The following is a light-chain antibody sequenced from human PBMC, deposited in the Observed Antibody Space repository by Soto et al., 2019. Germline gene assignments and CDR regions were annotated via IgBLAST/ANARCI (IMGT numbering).Light chain of an antibody. Sequence: QSALTQPASVSGSPGLSIAISCTGTSSDVGGYNSVSWYQQHPGKAPKLMIYDVSNRPSGVSNRLSGSKSGNTASLTISGLQAEDECDYYCSSYTTGGSYVFGTGNKLTVL. J-gene: IGLJ1*01. CDR3: SSYTTGGSYV. CDR2: DVS. CDR1: SSDVGGYNS. V-gene: IGLV2-14*01.